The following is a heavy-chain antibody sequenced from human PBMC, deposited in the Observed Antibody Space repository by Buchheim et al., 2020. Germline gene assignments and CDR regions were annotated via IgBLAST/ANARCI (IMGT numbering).Heavy chain of an antibody. V-gene: IGHV3-74*01. CDR2: IISDGSST. CDR3: ATDHYDNSGDSSFDY. Sequence: EVQLVQSGGGLVQPGGSLRLSCAASGFTFSNLWMHWVRQVPGKGPVWVSTIISDGSSTSHADSVKGRFTISRDNANNTLYLQMNSLRAEDTGVYYCATDHYDNSGDSSFDYWGQGTL. J-gene: IGHJ4*02. D-gene: IGHD3-22*01. CDR1: GFTFSNLW.